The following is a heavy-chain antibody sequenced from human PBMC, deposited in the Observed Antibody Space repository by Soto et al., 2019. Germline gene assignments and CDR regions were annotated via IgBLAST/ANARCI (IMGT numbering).Heavy chain of an antibody. CDR3: AISLDEYYFDY. CDR1: GFTFSSYA. CDR2: ISGSGGST. Sequence: EAQLLESGGGLVQPGGSLRLSCAASGFTFSSYAMSWVRQAPGKGLEWVSAISGSGGSTYYADSVKGRFTISRDNSKNALYLQMNSLRAEDTAVYYCAISLDEYYFDYWGQGTLVTVSS. V-gene: IGHV3-23*01. J-gene: IGHJ4*02.